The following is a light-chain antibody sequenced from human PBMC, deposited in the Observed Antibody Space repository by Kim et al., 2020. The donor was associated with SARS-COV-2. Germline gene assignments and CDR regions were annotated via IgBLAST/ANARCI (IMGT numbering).Light chain of an antibody. CDR1: SSDINDYNY. CDR2: DVI. Sequence: QSALTQPASVSGSPGQSITISCSGTSSDINDYNYISWCQQRPGGAPKLVIYDVIKRPSGISNRFSGSKSGNTASLTISGLQAEDEADYYCSSYLGSDTVIFGGGTQLTVL. V-gene: IGLV2-14*01. J-gene: IGLJ2*01. CDR3: SSYLGSDTVI.